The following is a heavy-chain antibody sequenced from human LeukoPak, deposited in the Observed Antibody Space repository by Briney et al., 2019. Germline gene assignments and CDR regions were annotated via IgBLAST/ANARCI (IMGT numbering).Heavy chain of an antibody. Sequence: GGSRRLSCAASGFIVSSNYMSWVRQAPGKGLEWVSVIYSGGSTYYADSVKGRFTISRDNSKNTLYLQMNSLRAEDTAVYYCARDEGGGTSWSSPDYWGQGTLVTVSS. CDR2: IYSGGST. V-gene: IGHV3-66*02. CDR3: ARDEGGGTSWSSPDY. CDR1: GFIVSSNY. D-gene: IGHD2-2*01. J-gene: IGHJ4*01.